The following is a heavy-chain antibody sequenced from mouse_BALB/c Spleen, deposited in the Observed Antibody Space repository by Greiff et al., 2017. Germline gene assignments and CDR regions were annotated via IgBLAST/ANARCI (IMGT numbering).Heavy chain of an antibody. D-gene: IGHD2-14*01. J-gene: IGHJ4*01. CDR1: GYTFTSYY. CDR3: TRANYRDDHDAMDY. V-gene: IGHV1S81*02. CDR2: INPSNGGT. Sequence: QVQLQQSGAELVKPGASVKLSCKASGYTFTSYYMYWVKQRPGQGLEWIGEINPSNGGTNFNEKFKSKAILTVDKSSSTAYMQLSSLTSEDSAVYYCTRANYRDDHDAMDYRGQGTSVTVSS.